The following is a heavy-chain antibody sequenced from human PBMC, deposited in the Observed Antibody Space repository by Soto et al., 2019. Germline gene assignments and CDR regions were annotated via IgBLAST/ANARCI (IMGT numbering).Heavy chain of an antibody. V-gene: IGHV4-30-4*01. Sequence: PSETLSLTCTVSGSSISSGDYYWSWIRQPPGKGLEWIGYIYYSGSTYYNPSLKSRVTISVDTSKNQFSLKLSSVTAADTAVYYCAREPYCTNGVCTWGWFDPWGQGTLVTVSS. CDR2: IYYSGST. CDR3: AREPYCTNGVCTWGWFDP. CDR1: GSSISSGDYY. J-gene: IGHJ5*02. D-gene: IGHD2-8*01.